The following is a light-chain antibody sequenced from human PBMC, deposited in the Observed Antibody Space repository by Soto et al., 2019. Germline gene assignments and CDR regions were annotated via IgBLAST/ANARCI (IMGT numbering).Light chain of an antibody. J-gene: IGLJ1*01. CDR2: EVS. Sequence: QSALTQPASVSGSPGQSITISCTGTSSDVGGYDYVSWYQQHPGKAPKLLIYEVSDRPSGVSTRFSGSKSGSTASLTISGLQTEDEADYYCTSYTSSSTQVFGTGTKVTVL. CDR1: SSDVGGYDY. CDR3: TSYTSSSTQV. V-gene: IGLV2-14*01.